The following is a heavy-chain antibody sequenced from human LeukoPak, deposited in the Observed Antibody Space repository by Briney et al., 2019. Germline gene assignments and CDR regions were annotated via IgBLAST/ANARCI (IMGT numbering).Heavy chain of an antibody. CDR3: ARPRHYYYGMDV. J-gene: IGHJ6*02. CDR2: MNPNSGYT. Sequence: ASVKVSCKASGYTFTSYDINWVRQATGQGLEWVGWMNPNSGYTGYAQKFQGRVTMTRNTSISTAYMELSSLRSEDTAVYYCARPRHYYYGMDVWGQGTTVTVSS. CDR1: GYTFTSYD. V-gene: IGHV1-8*01.